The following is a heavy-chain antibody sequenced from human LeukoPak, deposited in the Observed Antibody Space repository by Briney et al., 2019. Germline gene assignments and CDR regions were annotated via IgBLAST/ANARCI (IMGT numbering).Heavy chain of an antibody. J-gene: IGHJ3*02. V-gene: IGHV1-2*06. D-gene: IGHD6-19*01. CDR1: GYSFTDYF. Sequence: GASVKVSCKASGYSFTDYFLYWVRQAPGQGLEWMGRINPEAGDTNYAQTFQGRITMTRDTSISTAYMELSSLKSDDTAVYYCARLSTATRHWLAASDIWGQGTVVTVSS. CDR2: INPEAGDT. CDR3: ARLSTATRHWLAASDI.